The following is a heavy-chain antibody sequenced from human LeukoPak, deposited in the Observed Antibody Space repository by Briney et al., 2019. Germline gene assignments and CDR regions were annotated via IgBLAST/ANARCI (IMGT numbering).Heavy chain of an antibody. V-gene: IGHV4-61*02. Sequence: SQTLSLXCTVSGGSISSGSYYWSWIRQPAGKGLEWIGRIYTSGSTNYNPSLKSRVTISVDTSKNQFSLKLSSVTAADTAVYHCARDRFGELLVDYWGQGTLVTVSS. CDR1: GGSISSGSYY. J-gene: IGHJ4*02. CDR3: ARDRFGELLVDY. CDR2: IYTSGST. D-gene: IGHD3-10*01.